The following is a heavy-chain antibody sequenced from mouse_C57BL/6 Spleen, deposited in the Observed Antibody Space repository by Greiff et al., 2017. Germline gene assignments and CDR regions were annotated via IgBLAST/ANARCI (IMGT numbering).Heavy chain of an antibody. CDR3: ARNYYGSSYGFAY. D-gene: IGHD1-1*01. CDR1: GYTFTSYW. V-gene: IGHV1-52*01. CDR2: IDPSDSET. Sequence: QVQLQQPGAELVRPGSSVKLSCKASGYTFTSYWMHWVKQRPIQGLEWIGNIDPSDSETHYNQKFKDKATLTVDKSSSTAYMQLSSLTSEDSAGYYCARNYYGSSYGFAYWGQGTLVTVSA. J-gene: IGHJ3*01.